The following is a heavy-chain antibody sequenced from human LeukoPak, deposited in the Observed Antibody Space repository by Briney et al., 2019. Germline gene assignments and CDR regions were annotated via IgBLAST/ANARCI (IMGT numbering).Heavy chain of an antibody. D-gene: IGHD5-24*01. CDR3: AKGVKRDGYTEYYFDY. CDR2: IRGDGGST. CDR1: GFTFDDYA. V-gene: IGHV3-43*02. Sequence: GGSLRLSCAASGFTFDDYAMHWVRQAPGKGLEWVSLIRGDGGSTYYADSVKGRFTISRDNSKNSLYLQMNSLRTEDTALYYCAKGVKRDGYTEYYFDYWGQGTLVTVSS. J-gene: IGHJ4*02.